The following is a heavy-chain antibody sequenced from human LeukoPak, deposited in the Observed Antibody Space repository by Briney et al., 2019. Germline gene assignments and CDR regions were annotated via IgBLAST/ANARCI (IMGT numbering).Heavy chain of an antibody. CDR1: GFTFSSYS. V-gene: IGHV3-48*04. CDR2: ISSSSSTI. Sequence: GGSLRLSCAASGFTFSSYSMNWVRQAPGKGLEWVSYISSSSSTIYYADSVKGRFTISRDNAKNSLYLQMNSLRAEDTAVYYCARASPDYYGSGSLYFDYWGQGTLVTVSS. CDR3: ARASPDYYGSGSLYFDY. J-gene: IGHJ4*02. D-gene: IGHD3-10*01.